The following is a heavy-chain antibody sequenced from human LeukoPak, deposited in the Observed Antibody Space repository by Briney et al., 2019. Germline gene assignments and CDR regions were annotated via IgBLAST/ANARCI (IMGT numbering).Heavy chain of an antibody. CDR3: ARLGYCSGGSCHHDH. J-gene: IGHJ4*02. V-gene: IGHV4-38-2*02. D-gene: IGHD2-15*01. Sequence: PSETLSLTCTVSGDSISSTYFWAWIRQPPGTGLEWIATINHNGNTYYNPFLKSRVTISVDRSRNQFSLKLTSVTAADTAVYYCARLGYCSGGSCHHDHWGQGTLVTVS. CDR2: INHNGNT. CDR1: GDSISSTYF.